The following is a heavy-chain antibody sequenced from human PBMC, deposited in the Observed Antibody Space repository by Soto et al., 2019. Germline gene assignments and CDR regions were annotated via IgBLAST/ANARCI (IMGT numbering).Heavy chain of an antibody. J-gene: IGHJ3*02. CDR2: INPNSGGT. Sequence: ASVKVSCKASGYTFTGYYMHWVRQAPGQGLEWMGWINPNSGGTNYAQKFQGRVTMTRDTSISTAYMELSRLRSDDTAVYYCARDPSGWLQPHAFDIWGHGTMVTV. CDR3: ARDPSGWLQPHAFDI. CDR1: GYTFTGYY. V-gene: IGHV1-2*02. D-gene: IGHD5-12*01.